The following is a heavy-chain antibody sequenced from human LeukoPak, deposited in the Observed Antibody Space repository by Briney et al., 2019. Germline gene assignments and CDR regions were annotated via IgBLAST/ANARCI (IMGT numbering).Heavy chain of an antibody. V-gene: IGHV3-30-3*01. Sequence: PGRSLRLSCAASGFTFSSYAMHWVRQAPGKGLEWVAVISYDGSNKYYADSVKGRFTNSRDNSKNTLYLQMNSLRAEDTAVYYCARALGYNLDAFDIWGQGTMVTVSS. J-gene: IGHJ3*02. CDR1: GFTFSSYA. CDR3: ARALGYNLDAFDI. D-gene: IGHD5-24*01. CDR2: ISYDGSNK.